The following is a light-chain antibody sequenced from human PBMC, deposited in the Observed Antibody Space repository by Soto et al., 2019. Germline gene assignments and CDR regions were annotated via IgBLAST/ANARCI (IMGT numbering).Light chain of an antibody. V-gene: IGLV2-14*01. CDR2: EVN. CDR3: SSYKTSITV. CDR1: SSDIGDYKY. J-gene: IGLJ3*02. Sequence: QSALTQPASVSGSPGQSVSISCSGTSSDIGDYKYVSWYQQHPGKAPKLVISEVNNRPLGVSNRFSGSKSGNTASLTISALQAEDEAAYYCSSYKTSITVFGGGTKLTVL.